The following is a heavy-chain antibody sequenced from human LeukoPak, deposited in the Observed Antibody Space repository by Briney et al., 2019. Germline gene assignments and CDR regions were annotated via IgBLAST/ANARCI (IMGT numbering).Heavy chain of an antibody. CDR1: GFTFSSYS. CDR3: ARAEYYDFWSGPRKYYFDY. J-gene: IGHJ4*02. Sequence: GGSLGLSCAASGFTFSSYSMNWVRQAPGKGLEWVSSISSSSSYIYYADSVKGRFTISRDNAKNSLYLQMSSLRAEDTAVYYCARAEYYDFWSGPRKYYFDYWGQGTLVTVSS. CDR2: ISSSSSYI. V-gene: IGHV3-21*01. D-gene: IGHD3-3*01.